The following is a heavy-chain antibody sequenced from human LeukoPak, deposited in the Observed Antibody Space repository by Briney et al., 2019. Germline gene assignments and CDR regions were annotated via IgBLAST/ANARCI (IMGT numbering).Heavy chain of an antibody. CDR3: AKWAAASPFDY. CDR1: GFTFSSYG. CDR2: IWYDGSNK. D-gene: IGHD6-13*01. V-gene: IGHV3-33*06. Sequence: GGSLRLSCAASGFTFSSYGMHWVRQAPGKGLEWVAVIWYDGSNKYYADSVKGRFTISRDNSKNTLYLQMNSLRAEDTAVYYCAKWAAASPFDYWGQGTLVTVSS. J-gene: IGHJ4*02.